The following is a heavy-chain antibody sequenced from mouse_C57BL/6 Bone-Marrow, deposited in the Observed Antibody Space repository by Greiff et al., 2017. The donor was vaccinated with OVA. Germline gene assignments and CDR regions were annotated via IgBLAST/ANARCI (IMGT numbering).Heavy chain of an antibody. CDR2: IDPSDSYT. CDR3: ARDEGSFDY. J-gene: IGHJ2*01. V-gene: IGHV1-69*01. CDR1: GYTFTSYW. Sequence: VQLQQPGAELVMPGASVKLSCKASGYTFTSYWMHWVKQRPGQGLAWIGEIDPSDSYTNYNQQFTGQSTLTVDKSSSTAYMQLSSLTSEDAAVYYCARDEGSFDYWGQGTTLTVSS.